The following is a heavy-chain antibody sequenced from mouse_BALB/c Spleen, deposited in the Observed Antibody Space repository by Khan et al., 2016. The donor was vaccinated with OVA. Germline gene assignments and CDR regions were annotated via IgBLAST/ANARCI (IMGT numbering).Heavy chain of an antibody. CDR2: IDPANGNT. Sequence: VQLKQSGAELMKPGASVKLSCTVSGFNIKDTYMHWVRQRPEQALEWIGRIDPANGNTKYDPKFQGKATMTADTSSNTAYLQLSSLTSEDTAVYYCAYSLLLDAMDYWGQGTSVTVSS. V-gene: IGHV14-3*02. CDR1: GFNIKDTY. J-gene: IGHJ4*01. CDR3: AYSLLLDAMDY. D-gene: IGHD1-2*01.